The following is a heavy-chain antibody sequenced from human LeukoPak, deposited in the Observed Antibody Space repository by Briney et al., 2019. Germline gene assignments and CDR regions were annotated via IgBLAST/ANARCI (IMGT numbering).Heavy chain of an antibody. J-gene: IGHJ4*02. CDR1: GFTFSSYG. CDR3: AKGDYDSSAHYYAS. D-gene: IGHD3-22*01. CDR2: ISYDGSNK. V-gene: IGHV3-30*18. Sequence: PGGSLRLSCAASGFTFSSYGMHWVRQAPGKGLEWVAVISYDGSNKYYADSVKGRFTISRDNSKNTLYLQMNSLRAEDTAVYYCAKGDYDSSAHYYASWGQGTLVTVSS.